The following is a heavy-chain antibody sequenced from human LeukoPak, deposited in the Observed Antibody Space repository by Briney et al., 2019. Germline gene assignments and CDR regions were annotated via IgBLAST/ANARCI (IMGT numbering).Heavy chain of an antibody. V-gene: IGHV3-7*04. Sequence: PGGSVRLSCVASGFTFSSYWMSWVRQAPGKGLEWVANIKQDGSEKYYVDSMKGRFTISRDNAKNSLYLQMNSLRAEDTAVYYCARDHGCGSDTYFDYWGQGTLVTVSS. D-gene: IGHD6-19*01. CDR1: GFTFSSYW. CDR2: IKQDGSEK. J-gene: IGHJ4*02. CDR3: ARDHGCGSDTYFDY.